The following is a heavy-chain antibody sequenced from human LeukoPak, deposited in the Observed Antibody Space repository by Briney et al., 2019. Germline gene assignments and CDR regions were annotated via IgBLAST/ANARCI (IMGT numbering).Heavy chain of an antibody. J-gene: IGHJ3*02. CDR3: ARRDYDILTGYRRTDAFDI. Sequence: PGGSLRLSCAASGFTFSSYGMHWVRQAPGKGLEWVANIKQDGSEKYYVDSVKGRFTISRDNAKNSLYLQMNSLRAEDTAVYYCARRDYDILTGYRRTDAFDIWGQGTMVTVSS. V-gene: IGHV3-7*01. CDR2: IKQDGSEK. D-gene: IGHD3-9*01. CDR1: GFTFSSYG.